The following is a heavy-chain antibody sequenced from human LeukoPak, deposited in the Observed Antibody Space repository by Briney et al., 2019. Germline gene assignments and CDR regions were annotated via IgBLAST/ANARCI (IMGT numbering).Heavy chain of an antibody. D-gene: IGHD2-2*02. V-gene: IGHV4-39*07. Sequence: KASETLSLTCTVSGGSISSSSYYWGWIRQPPGKGLEWIGSIYHSGSTYYNPSLKSRVTISVDTSKNQFSLKLSSVTAADTAVYYCARALGYCSSTSCYTPIDYWGQGTLVTVSS. CDR2: IYHSGST. CDR3: ARALGYCSSTSCYTPIDY. CDR1: GGSISSSSYY. J-gene: IGHJ4*02.